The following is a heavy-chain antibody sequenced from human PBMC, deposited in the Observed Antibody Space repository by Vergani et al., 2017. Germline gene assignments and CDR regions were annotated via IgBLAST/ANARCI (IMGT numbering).Heavy chain of an antibody. V-gene: IGHV3-23*01. D-gene: IGHD6-19*01. CDR1: GFTFSSYA. CDR2: ISGSGGST. CDR3: AKDRQWLVRRPPFYFDY. Sequence: EVQLLESGGGLVQPGGSLRLSCAASGFTFSSYAMSWVRQAPGKGLEWVSAISGSGGSTYYADSVKGRFTISRDNSKNTLYLQMNSLRAEDTAGYYCAKDRQWLVRRPPFYFDYWGQGTLVTVSS. J-gene: IGHJ4*02.